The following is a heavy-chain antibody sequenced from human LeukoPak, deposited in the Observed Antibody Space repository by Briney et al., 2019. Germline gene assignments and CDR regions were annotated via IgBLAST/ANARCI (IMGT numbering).Heavy chain of an antibody. Sequence: PSETLSLTCTLSGGSISSYYWSWIREPPGTELEWSGSIYYRGSTNYNPSLKSRVTISVDTSKNQFSLKLSSVTAADTAVYYCAREKYYDRSGYYHYYFDYWGQGTLVTVSS. J-gene: IGHJ4*02. CDR1: GGSISSYY. V-gene: IGHV4-59*01. D-gene: IGHD3-22*01. CDR2: IYYRGST. CDR3: AREKYYDRSGYYHYYFDY.